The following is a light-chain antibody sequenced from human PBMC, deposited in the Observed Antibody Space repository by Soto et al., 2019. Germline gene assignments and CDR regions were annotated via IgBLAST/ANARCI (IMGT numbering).Light chain of an antibody. CDR1: QSVSSY. V-gene: IGKV3-11*01. CDR3: QQRSNWPPVFT. Sequence: EIVLTQSPATLSLSPGERATLSCRASQSVSSYLAWYQQKPGQAPRLLIYDASNRATGIPARFSGSGSRTDLTLTISSLEPEDFAVYYCQQRSNWPPVFTFGPGTKVDIK. CDR2: DAS. J-gene: IGKJ3*01.